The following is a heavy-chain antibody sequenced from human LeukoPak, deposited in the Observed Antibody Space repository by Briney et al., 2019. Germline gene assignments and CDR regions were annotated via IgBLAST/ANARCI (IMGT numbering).Heavy chain of an antibody. CDR1: GGTFSSYA. CDR3: AWSVAAAGWFDP. J-gene: IGHJ5*02. V-gene: IGHV1-69*05. Sequence: GASVKVSCKASGGTFSSYAISWVRQAPGQGLEWMGGIIPIFGTANYAQKSQGRVTITTDESTSTAYMELSSLRSEDTAVYYCAWSVAAAGWFDPWGQGTLVTVSS. CDR2: IIPIFGTA. D-gene: IGHD6-13*01.